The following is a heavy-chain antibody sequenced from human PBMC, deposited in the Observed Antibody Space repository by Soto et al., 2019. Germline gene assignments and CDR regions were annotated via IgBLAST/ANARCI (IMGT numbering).Heavy chain of an antibody. J-gene: IGHJ4*02. Sequence: SVKVSCKASGYTFTGYYMYWVRQAPGQGLEWMGSINPLFGTADYAQKFQGRVTITADESTSTAYMELSSLRSEDTAVYYCARPKGSYSSGYYYFDYWGQGTLVTVSS. CDR3: ARPKGSYSSGYYYFDY. D-gene: IGHD6-19*01. CDR2: INPLFGTA. CDR1: GYTFTGYY. V-gene: IGHV1-69*13.